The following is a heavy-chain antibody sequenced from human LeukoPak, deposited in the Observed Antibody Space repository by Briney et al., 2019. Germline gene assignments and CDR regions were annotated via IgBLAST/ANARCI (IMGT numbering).Heavy chain of an antibody. D-gene: IGHD3-10*01. Sequence: SVKVSCKASGGTFSSYAISWVRQAPGQGLEWMGGIIPIFGTANYAQKFQGRVTITTDESTSTAYMELSSLRSEDTAVYCCASGKYMVRGVITSFGYWGQGTLVTVSS. J-gene: IGHJ4*02. CDR3: ASGKYMVRGVITSFGY. CDR2: IIPIFGTA. CDR1: GGTFSSYA. V-gene: IGHV1-69*05.